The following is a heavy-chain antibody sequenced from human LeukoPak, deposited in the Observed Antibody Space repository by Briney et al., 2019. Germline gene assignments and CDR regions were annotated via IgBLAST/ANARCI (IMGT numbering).Heavy chain of an antibody. V-gene: IGHV1-69*05. J-gene: IGHJ5*02. Sequence: ASVKVSCKASGGTFSSYAISWVRQAPGQGLEWMGRIIPIFGTANYAQKFQGRVTITTDESTSTAYMELSSLRSEDTAAYYCARTSARFRGNWFDPWGQGTLVTVSS. CDR3: ARTSARFRGNWFDP. CDR2: IIPIFGTA. CDR1: GGTFSSYA. D-gene: IGHD3-3*01.